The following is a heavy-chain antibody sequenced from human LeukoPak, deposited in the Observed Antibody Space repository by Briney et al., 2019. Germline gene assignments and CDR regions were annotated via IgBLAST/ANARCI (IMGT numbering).Heavy chain of an antibody. D-gene: IGHD6-19*01. CDR3: AKHQQWLPRRGTGFDP. Sequence: GGALRLSCAASGFTFSSYTMNWVRQAPGKGLEWVSGISGSGGSIHYADSVKGRFTISRDNSKNRLYLQMNSLRAEDTAIYYCAKHQQWLPRRGTGFDPWGQGTLVTVSS. CDR2: ISGSGGSI. CDR1: GFTFSSYT. J-gene: IGHJ5*02. V-gene: IGHV3-23*01.